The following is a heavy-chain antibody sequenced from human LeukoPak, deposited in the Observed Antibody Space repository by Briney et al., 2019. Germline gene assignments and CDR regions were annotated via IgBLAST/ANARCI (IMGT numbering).Heavy chain of an antibody. CDR1: GFTFSSYE. CDR3: AKDAYSSGWYNGPFDY. J-gene: IGHJ4*02. CDR2: ISRTGSYM. D-gene: IGHD6-19*01. V-gene: IGHV3-48*03. Sequence: GGSLRLSCAASGFTFSSYEMNWVRQAPGKGLEWVSYISRTGSYMFYADSVKGRFTISRDNAKNSLYLQMNSLRAEDTAVYYCAKDAYSSGWYNGPFDYWGQGTLVTVSS.